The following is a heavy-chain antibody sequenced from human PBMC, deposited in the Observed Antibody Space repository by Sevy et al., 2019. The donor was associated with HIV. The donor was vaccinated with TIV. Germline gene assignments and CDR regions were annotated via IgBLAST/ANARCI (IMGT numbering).Heavy chain of an antibody. J-gene: IGHJ4*02. Sequence: GGSLRLSCAASGFTFSSYVMSWVRQAPGKGLEWVSAISGSGISTYYADSVKGRFTISRDNSKTTLYLQMNNLRAEDTAVFYCAKGIGYSGYETDYWGQGTLVTVSS. CDR3: AKGIGYSGYETDY. CDR1: GFTFSSYV. V-gene: IGHV3-23*01. D-gene: IGHD5-12*01. CDR2: ISGSGIST.